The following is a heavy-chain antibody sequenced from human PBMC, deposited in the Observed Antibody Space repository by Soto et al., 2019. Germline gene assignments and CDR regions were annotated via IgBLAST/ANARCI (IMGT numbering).Heavy chain of an antibody. V-gene: IGHV3-7*02. Sequence: EVQLVESGGGLVQPGGSLRLSCAASGFTFSSYWMSWVRQAPGKGLEWVANIKQDGGEKNYVDSVKGRFTISRDNAKNSLCLQMNSLRAEDPAVYYCASRGGNSGYSFDYWGQGTLVTVSS. CDR3: ASRGGNSGYSFDY. CDR1: GFTFSSYW. CDR2: IKQDGGEK. D-gene: IGHD2-21*02. J-gene: IGHJ4*02.